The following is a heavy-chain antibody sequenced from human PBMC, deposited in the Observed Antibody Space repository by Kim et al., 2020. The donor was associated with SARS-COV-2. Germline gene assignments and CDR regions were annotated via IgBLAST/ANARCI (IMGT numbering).Heavy chain of an antibody. V-gene: IGHV3-23*03. J-gene: IGHJ6*02. CDR1: GFTFSSYA. CDR3: AKGGPDRWPTDYYGMDV. Sequence: GGSLRLSCAASGFTFSSYAMSWVRQAPGKGLEWVSVIYSGGSSTYYADSVKGRFTISRDNSKNTLYLQMNSLRAEDTAVYYCAKGGPDRWPTDYYGMDVWGQGTTVTVSS. CDR2: IYSGGSST. D-gene: IGHD6-13*01.